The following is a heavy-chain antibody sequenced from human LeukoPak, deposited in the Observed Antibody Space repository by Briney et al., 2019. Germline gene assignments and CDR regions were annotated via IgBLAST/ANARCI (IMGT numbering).Heavy chain of an antibody. CDR3: AREVAWFGELLSWFDP. Sequence: SETPSLTCTVSGGSISSYYWSWIRQPAGKGLEWIGRIYTSGSTNYNPSLKSRVTMSVDTSKNQFSLKLSSVTAADTAVYYCAREVAWFGELLSWFDPWGQGTLVTVSS. CDR2: IYTSGST. V-gene: IGHV4-4*07. J-gene: IGHJ5*02. CDR1: GGSISSYY. D-gene: IGHD3-10*01.